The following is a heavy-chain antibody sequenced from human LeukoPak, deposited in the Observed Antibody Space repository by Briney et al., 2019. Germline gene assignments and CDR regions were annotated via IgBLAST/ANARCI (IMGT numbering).Heavy chain of an antibody. CDR2: LNPDTGST. CDR3: ARESFSGSGGLNWFAP. CDR1: GYTFTGYY. D-gene: IGHD3-10*01. Sequence: GASVKVSCKASGYTFTGYYIHWVRQAPGQGLEWMGGLNPDTGSTNYAQKFQARVIMTRDTSINTAHMELRRLRYDDTAMYFCARESFSGSGGLNWFAPWGQGTLVTVSA. J-gene: IGHJ5*02. V-gene: IGHV1-2*02.